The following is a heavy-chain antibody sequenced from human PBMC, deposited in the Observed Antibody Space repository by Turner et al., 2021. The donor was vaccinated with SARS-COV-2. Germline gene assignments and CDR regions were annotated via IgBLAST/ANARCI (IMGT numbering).Heavy chain of an antibody. J-gene: IGHJ6*02. CDR1: GFTFSSYW. CDR2: IKRDGSEK. D-gene: IGHD2-15*01. Sequence: EVQLVESGGGLVQPGGSLRLSCAASGFTFSSYWMNWVRQAPGKGLEWVANIKRDGSEKYYVDSVKGRFTISRDNAKNSLYLQMNSLRAEDTAVYYCAREESGSFGAYGMDVWGQGTTVTVSS. V-gene: IGHV3-7*03. CDR3: AREESGSFGAYGMDV.